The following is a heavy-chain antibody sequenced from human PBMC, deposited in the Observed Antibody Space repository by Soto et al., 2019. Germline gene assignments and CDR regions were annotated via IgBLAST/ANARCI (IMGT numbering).Heavy chain of an antibody. Sequence: VVSLRLSCTGSGFSFSDYSFNWIRQAPGKGLERISYVSSRRIITFYADSVKGRFTISRDNAKRSVYLQMNRLRNEDTAVYYCARHGYGDSFDHWGRGTLVTVSS. CDR2: VSSRRIIT. J-gene: IGHJ4*02. CDR3: ARHGYGDSFDH. CDR1: GFSFSDYS. D-gene: IGHD4-17*01. V-gene: IGHV3-48*02.